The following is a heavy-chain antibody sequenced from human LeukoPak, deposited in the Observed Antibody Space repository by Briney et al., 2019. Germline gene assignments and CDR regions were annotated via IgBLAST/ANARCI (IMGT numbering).Heavy chain of an antibody. CDR1: GGSISSGGYS. D-gene: IGHD4-17*01. V-gene: IGHV4-30-2*01. CDR2: IYHSGST. J-gene: IGHJ4*02. Sequence: SETLSLTCAVSGGSISSGGYSWSWIRQPPGKGLEWIGYIYHSGSTYYNPSLKSRVTISVDRSKNQFSLKLSSVTAADTAVYYCVRTTVTTGPFDYWGQGTLVTVSS. CDR3: VRTTVTTGPFDY.